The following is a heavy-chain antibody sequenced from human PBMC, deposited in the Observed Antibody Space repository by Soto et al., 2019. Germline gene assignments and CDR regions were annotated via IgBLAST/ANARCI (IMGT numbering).Heavy chain of an antibody. CDR1: GGSFSGYY. Sequence: SETLSLTCAVYGGSFSGYYWSWIRQPPGKGLEWIGEINHSGSTNYNPSLKSRVTISVDTSKNQFSLKLSSVTAADTAVYYCARLGAGNYYGSGSYLSYYYGMDVWGQGTTVTVSS. V-gene: IGHV4-34*01. CDR2: INHSGST. CDR3: ARLGAGNYYGSGSYLSYYYGMDV. J-gene: IGHJ6*02. D-gene: IGHD3-10*01.